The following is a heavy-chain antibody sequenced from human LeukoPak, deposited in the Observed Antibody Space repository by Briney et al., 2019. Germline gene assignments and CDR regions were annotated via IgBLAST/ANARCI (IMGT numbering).Heavy chain of an antibody. CDR2: IWYDGSNK. D-gene: IGHD2-2*01. Sequence: GGSLRLSCAASGFTFSSYAMSWVRQAPGKGLEWVAVIWYDGSNKYYADSVKGRFTISRDNSKNTLYLQMNSLRAEDTAVYYCARDSDCSSTSCYPQSNYYYYGMDVWGQGTTVTVSS. V-gene: IGHV3-33*08. CDR3: ARDSDCSSTSCYPQSNYYYYGMDV. CDR1: GFTFSSYA. J-gene: IGHJ6*02.